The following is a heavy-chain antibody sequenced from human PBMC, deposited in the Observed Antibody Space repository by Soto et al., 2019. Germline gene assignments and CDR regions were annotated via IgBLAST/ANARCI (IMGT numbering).Heavy chain of an antibody. V-gene: IGHV3-30-3*01. CDR2: MSYDGSNE. D-gene: IGHD3-3*01. Sequence: QVQLVESGGGVVQPGRSLRLSCVASGFTLSPYAMHWVRQAPGKGLQWVAVMSYDGSNEHYADSVKGRFTISRDNSKNTLYLQLDSLRADDTAVYYCARDRTYYDPWSMGGYYGMDVWGQGTTVTASS. J-gene: IGHJ6*02. CDR1: GFTLSPYA. CDR3: ARDRTYYDPWSMGGYYGMDV.